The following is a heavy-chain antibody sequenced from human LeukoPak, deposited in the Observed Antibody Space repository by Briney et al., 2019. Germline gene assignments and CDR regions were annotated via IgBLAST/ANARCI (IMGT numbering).Heavy chain of an antibody. CDR1: GYTFTSYD. V-gene: IGHV1-8*01. D-gene: IGHD3-16*01. CDR3: ARDARGEAPDY. J-gene: IGHJ4*02. CDR2: MNPNSGNT. Sequence: GASVKVSCKASGYTFTSYDINWVRQATGQGLEWMGWMNPNSGNTGYAQKFQGRVTMTRDTSISTAYMELSRLRSDDTAVYYCARDARGEAPDYWGQGTLVTVSS.